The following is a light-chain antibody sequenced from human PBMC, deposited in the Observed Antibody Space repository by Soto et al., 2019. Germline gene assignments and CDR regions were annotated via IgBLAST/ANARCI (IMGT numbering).Light chain of an antibody. V-gene: IGKV3-15*01. CDR3: HQYNNWPPYT. Sequence: EIVMTQSPDTLSVSPGERVTLSCRASQSVSSDLAWYRQKPGQAPRLLIYGASTRATDIAARFSGSGSGTEFTLTISSLQSEDFAVYYCHQYNNWPPYTFGQGTKLEIK. J-gene: IGKJ2*01. CDR2: GAS. CDR1: QSVSSD.